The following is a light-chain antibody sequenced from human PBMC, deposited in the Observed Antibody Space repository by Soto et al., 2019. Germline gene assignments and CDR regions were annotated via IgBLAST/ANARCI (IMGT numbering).Light chain of an antibody. CDR2: SAS. J-gene: IGKJ1*01. CDR1: QDIRNE. Sequence: AIQMTQSPSSLSAFVGDRVTITCRASQDIRNELGRYQQKPGKAPKLLIYSASSLQSGVPSRFSGSGSGTHFTLTISSLQPEDFAAYYCLQDHNYPRTFGQGTKVEIK. CDR3: LQDHNYPRT. V-gene: IGKV1-6*01.